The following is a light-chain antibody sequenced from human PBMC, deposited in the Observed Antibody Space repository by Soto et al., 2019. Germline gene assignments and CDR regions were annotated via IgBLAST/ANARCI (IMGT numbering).Light chain of an antibody. CDR2: AAS. Sequence: DIPRTQSPSSLSASVGDRVTITCRASQGISNYLTWYQQKPGKVPKLLIYAASTLQSGVPSRFSGSESGTDFTLTISILQHEAVATYYCQKYTSASFTFGPETKLDIK. V-gene: IGKV1-27*01. CDR1: QGISNY. J-gene: IGKJ3*01. CDR3: QKYTSASFT.